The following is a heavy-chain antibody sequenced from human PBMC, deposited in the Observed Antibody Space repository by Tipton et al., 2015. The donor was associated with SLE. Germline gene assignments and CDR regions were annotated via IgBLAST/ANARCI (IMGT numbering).Heavy chain of an antibody. CDR3: ARGGILWFSQLPFDS. Sequence: TLSLTCAVYGGSFSGYYWSWIRQSPGKGLEWIGQINHRGVTTYNPSLKGRVTISVDTSKSQFSLRLNSVTAADTAVFYCARGGILWFSQLPFDSWGQGTLVTVSS. CDR2: INHRGVT. J-gene: IGHJ4*02. D-gene: IGHD2-21*01. V-gene: IGHV4-34*01. CDR1: GGSFSGYY.